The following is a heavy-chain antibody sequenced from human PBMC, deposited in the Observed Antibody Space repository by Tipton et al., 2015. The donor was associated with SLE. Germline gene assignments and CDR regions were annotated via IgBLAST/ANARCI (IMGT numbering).Heavy chain of an antibody. CDR2: IYPGDSDT. D-gene: IGHD3-10*01. J-gene: IGHJ3*02. CDR3: ARGHYYGSGSYHNRAFDI. V-gene: IGHV5-51*03. Sequence: QLVQSGAEVKKPGESLKISCKGSGYSFTSYWIGWVRQMPGKGLEWMGIIYPGDSDTRYSPSFQGQVTISADKSISTAYLQWSSLKASDTAMYYCARGHYYGSGSYHNRAFDIWGQGTMVTVSS. CDR1: GYSFTSYW.